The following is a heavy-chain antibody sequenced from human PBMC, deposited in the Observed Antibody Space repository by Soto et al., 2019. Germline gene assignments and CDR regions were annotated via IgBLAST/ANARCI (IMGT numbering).Heavy chain of an antibody. CDR1: GFIFSSYT. CDR2: ISASSTYI. V-gene: IGHV3-21*01. J-gene: IGHJ4*02. D-gene: IGHD5-12*01. Sequence: EVQLVESGGGLVKPGGSLRLSCAASGFIFSSYTMNWVRQAPGKGLEWVSSISASSTYIYYADSLKGRFTISRDNAYNSLNLQMKSLRAEDTAVYYCARGWLRDPWMYWGQGTLVTVSS. CDR3: ARGWLRDPWMY.